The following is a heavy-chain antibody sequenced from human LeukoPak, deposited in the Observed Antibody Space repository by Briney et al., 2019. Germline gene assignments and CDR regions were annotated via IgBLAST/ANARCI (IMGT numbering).Heavy chain of an antibody. J-gene: IGHJ4*02. CDR3: ASEPRGYSYGYDY. CDR1: GFTFSSYS. Sequence: GGSLRLSCAASGFTFSSYSMNWVRQAPGKGLEWVSSISSSSSYIYYAGSVKGRFTISRDNAKNSLYLQMNSLRAEDTAEYYCASEPRGYSYGYDYWGQGTLVTVSS. D-gene: IGHD5-18*01. V-gene: IGHV3-21*01. CDR2: ISSSSSYI.